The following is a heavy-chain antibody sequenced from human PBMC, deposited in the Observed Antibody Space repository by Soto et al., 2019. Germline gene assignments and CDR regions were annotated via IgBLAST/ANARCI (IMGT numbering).Heavy chain of an antibody. V-gene: IGHV3-23*01. CDR3: AKDGGFSEWLPSSFDY. D-gene: IGHD3-3*01. CDR2: ISGSGGST. J-gene: IGHJ4*02. CDR1: GFTFSSYA. Sequence: PGGSLRLSCAASGFTFSSYAMSWVRQAPGKGLEWVSAISGSGGSTYYADSVKGRFTISRDNSKNTLYLQMNSLRAEDTAVYYCAKDGGFSEWLPSSFDYWGQGTLVTVSS.